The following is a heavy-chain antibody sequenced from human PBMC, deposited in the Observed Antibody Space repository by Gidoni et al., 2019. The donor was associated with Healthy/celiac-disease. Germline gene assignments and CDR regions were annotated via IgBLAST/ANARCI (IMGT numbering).Heavy chain of an antibody. J-gene: IGHJ6*03. Sequence: QVQLVQSGAEVKKPGSSVKVSCKASGGTFSSYAISWVRQAPGQGLEWMGGIIPIFGQENYAQKFQGRVTITADKSTSTAYMELSSLRSEDTAVYYWAWGRGYSYGTGPGGLYYYYMDVWGKGTTVTVSS. CDR1: GGTFSSYA. D-gene: IGHD5-18*01. V-gene: IGHV1-69*06. CDR2: IIPIFGQE. CDR3: AWGRGYSYGTGPGGLYYYYMDV.